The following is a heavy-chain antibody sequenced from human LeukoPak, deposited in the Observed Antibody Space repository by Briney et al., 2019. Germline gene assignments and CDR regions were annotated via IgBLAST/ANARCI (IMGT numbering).Heavy chain of an antibody. CDR3: ARDNSVGDNAWWFDP. V-gene: IGHV1-46*01. CDR1: GYTFTSYH. D-gene: IGHD1-26*01. CDR2: INPTGGST. Sequence: ASVKVSCKASGYTFTSYHMHWVRQAPGQGLEWMGLINPTGGSTGYAQKFQGRVTMTRDMSTSTDYMELSSLRSEDTAIYYCARDNSVGDNAWWFDPWGQGTLVTVSS. J-gene: IGHJ5*02.